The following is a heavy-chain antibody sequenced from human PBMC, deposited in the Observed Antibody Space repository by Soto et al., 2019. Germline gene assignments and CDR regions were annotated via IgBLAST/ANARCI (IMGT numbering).Heavy chain of an antibody. CDR3: ALTRRSSLLEVAGPGFEY. CDR2: LSYEGSEE. V-gene: IGHV3-30*03. D-gene: IGHD6-19*01. CDR1: GFNFGVFG. Sequence: GSLRLSCAASGFNFGVFGMHWVRQAPGKGLEWLSVLSYEGSEEYYADSMRGRFTISRDNSKNTLFLQMDSLRVDDTGVYYCALTRRSSLLEVAGPGFEYWGQGTLVTVSS. J-gene: IGHJ4*02.